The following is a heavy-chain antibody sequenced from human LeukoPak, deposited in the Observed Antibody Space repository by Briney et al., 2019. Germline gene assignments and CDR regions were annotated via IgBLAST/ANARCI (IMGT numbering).Heavy chain of an antibody. CDR1: GYSISSGYH. V-gene: IGHV4-38-2*02. CDR2: IFHGGSP. Sequence: SETLSLTCGVSGYSISSGYHGAWIRQPPGTGLEWVETIFHGGSPYYIPSLNGRVTISLATSKNRFSLKLTSVTAADTAVYYCARDRALLSGGGWFDPWGQGTLVTVSS. CDR3: ARDRALLSGGGWFDP. D-gene: IGHD6-19*01. J-gene: IGHJ5*02.